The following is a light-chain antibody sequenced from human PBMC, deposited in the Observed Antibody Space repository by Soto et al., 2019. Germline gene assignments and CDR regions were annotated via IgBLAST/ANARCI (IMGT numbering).Light chain of an antibody. Sequence: EIELTQSPATLSLSPGETATLSCRASQSVDKFLAWYQQRPGQPPRLLIFDSSNRATGVPVRFSGTGSGTVFTLTIGSLEPEDSALYYCQQRKNWPPITFGQGTRLEIK. CDR2: DSS. CDR1: QSVDKF. J-gene: IGKJ5*01. CDR3: QQRKNWPPIT. V-gene: IGKV3-11*01.